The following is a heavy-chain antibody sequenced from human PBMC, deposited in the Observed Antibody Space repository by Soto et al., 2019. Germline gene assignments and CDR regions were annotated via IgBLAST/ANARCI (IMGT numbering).Heavy chain of an antibody. CDR1: GFTFSDYY. Sequence: QVQLVESGGGLVKPGGCLRLSCAASGFTFSDYYMSWIRQAPGKGLEWVSYISSSGSDTNYADSVKGRFTVSRDNAKISLYLQMNSLRAEDTAVYYCARSVRGYSGYSGYWGQGTLVTVSS. J-gene: IGHJ4*02. D-gene: IGHD5-12*01. CDR3: ARSVRGYSGYSGY. CDR2: ISSSGSDT. V-gene: IGHV3-11*05.